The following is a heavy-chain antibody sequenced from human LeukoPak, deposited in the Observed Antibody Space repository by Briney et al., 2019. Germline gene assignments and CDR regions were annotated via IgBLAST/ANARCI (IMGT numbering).Heavy chain of an antibody. CDR2: IYYSGST. CDR3: ASAAVDYDILTGSYYYYGMDV. D-gene: IGHD3-9*01. J-gene: IGHJ6*04. CDR1: GGSISSGDYY. V-gene: IGHV4-30-4*01. Sequence: SQTLPLTCTVSGGSISSGDYYWSWIRQPPGKGLEWIGYIYYSGSTYYNPPLKSRVTISVDTSKNQFSLKLSSVTAADTAVYYCASAAVDYDILTGSYYYYGMDVWGKGTTVTVSS.